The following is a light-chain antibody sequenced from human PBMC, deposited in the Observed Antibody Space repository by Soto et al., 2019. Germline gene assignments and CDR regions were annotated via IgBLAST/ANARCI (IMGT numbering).Light chain of an antibody. V-gene: IGKV3-20*01. Sequence: GERVPLSCRASQTVSSSSLTWCQQNTGQAPGLLIYGASTRATAITARFSGSGSGTDFTLTISRLETEEFAVYYCKQFSSYTLTVGAGTKGDIK. CDR1: QTVSSSS. J-gene: IGKJ4*01. CDR2: GAS. CDR3: KQFSSYTLT.